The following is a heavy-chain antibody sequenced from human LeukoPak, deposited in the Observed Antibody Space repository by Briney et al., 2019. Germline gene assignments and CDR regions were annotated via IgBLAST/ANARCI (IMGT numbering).Heavy chain of an antibody. Sequence: SETLSLTCTVSGGSIRSSYYYWGWIRQPPGKGLEWIGSIYDSGSTYYNPSLKSRVTISIDTSKNQFSLKLSSVTAADTAVYYCARPGGSYWSSFDYWGQGTLVIVSS. CDR2: IYDSGST. J-gene: IGHJ4*02. CDR1: GGSIRSSYYY. V-gene: IGHV4-39*01. CDR3: ARPGGSYWSSFDY. D-gene: IGHD1-26*01.